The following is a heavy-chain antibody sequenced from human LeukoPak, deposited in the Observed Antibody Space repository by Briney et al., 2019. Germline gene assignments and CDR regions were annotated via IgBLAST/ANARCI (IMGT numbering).Heavy chain of an antibody. Sequence: SETLSLTCSASGGSISSSNWWSWIRQPPGKGLEWIGEIYHGGSTNYNPSLKSRVTISVDKSKTQFSLKLSSVTAADTAVYYCARSSGYHNDAFDIWGQGTMVTVSS. CDR1: GGSISSSNW. D-gene: IGHD3-22*01. CDR2: IYHGGST. CDR3: ARSSGYHNDAFDI. J-gene: IGHJ3*02. V-gene: IGHV4-4*02.